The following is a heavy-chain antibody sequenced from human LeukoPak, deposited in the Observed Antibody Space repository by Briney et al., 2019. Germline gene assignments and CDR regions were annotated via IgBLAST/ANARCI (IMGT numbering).Heavy chain of an antibody. CDR1: GGSISSHS. D-gene: IGHD2-15*01. CDR2: IYYSGRT. CDR3: ARVRAKLLLGKYNWFGP. Sequence: SETLSLTCTVSGGSISSHSWSWIRQPPGKGLEWIGYIYYSGRTNYIPSLKSRVTTSVDTSTDQFSLKLSSVTAADTAVYYCARVRAKLLLGKYNWFGPWGQGTLVTVSS. J-gene: IGHJ5*02. V-gene: IGHV4-59*11.